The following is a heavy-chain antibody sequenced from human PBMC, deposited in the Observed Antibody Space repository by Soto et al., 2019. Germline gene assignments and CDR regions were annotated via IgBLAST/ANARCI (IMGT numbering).Heavy chain of an antibody. CDR3: ARAVNWNEFDP. J-gene: IGHJ5*02. D-gene: IGHD1-1*01. CDR2: IHSSGSTI. V-gene: IGHV3-11*01. CDR1: GFTFRDYY. Sequence: GGSLRLSCAASGFTFRDYYMTWIRQAPGKGLEWVSYIHSSGSTIYYADSVKGRFTISRDNAKNSLYLQMNSLRAEDTAVYYCARAVNWNEFDPWGQGXLVTVPQ.